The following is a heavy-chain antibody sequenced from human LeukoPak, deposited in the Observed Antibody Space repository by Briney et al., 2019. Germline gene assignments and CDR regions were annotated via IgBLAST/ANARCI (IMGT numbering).Heavy chain of an antibody. Sequence: PSETLSLTCTVSGGSISSYYWSWIRQPPGKGLEWIGYIYYSGSTNYNPSLKSRVRTSVDTSKNHFSLELSSATAADTAVYFCARGRVSSSTWYSTYYYYFYMDVWGKGTTVTVSS. D-gene: IGHD6-13*01. CDR3: ARGRVSSSTWYSTYYYYFYMDV. J-gene: IGHJ6*03. V-gene: IGHV4-59*01. CDR1: GGSISSYY. CDR2: IYYSGST.